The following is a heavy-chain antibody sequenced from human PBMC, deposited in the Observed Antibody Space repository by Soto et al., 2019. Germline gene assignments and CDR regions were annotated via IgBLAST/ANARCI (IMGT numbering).Heavy chain of an antibody. Sequence: QVQLVQSGAEVKKPGASVKVSCKASGYTFTSYAMHWVRQAPGQRLEWMGWINAGNGNTKYSQKFQGRVTITRDTSASTADMEWSSLRSEDTAVYYCAIVDYVWGRGYGMDVRVQGTTVTDSS. D-gene: IGHD3-16*01. J-gene: IGHJ6*02. V-gene: IGHV1-3*01. CDR1: GYTFTSYA. CDR3: AIVDYVWGRGYGMDV. CDR2: INAGNGNT.